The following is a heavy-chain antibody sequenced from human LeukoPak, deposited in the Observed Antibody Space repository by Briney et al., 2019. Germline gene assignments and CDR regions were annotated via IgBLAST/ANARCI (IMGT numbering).Heavy chain of an antibody. Sequence: SETLSLTCAVSGYSITRGYHCGWFRQPPGKGLEWIGSMFHAGNTYYNPSLKSRVTMSIDTSMNHFSLNLISVTAADTAVYYFARTRYCSGETCFSPDLLDTWSRGTLVTVSS. D-gene: IGHD2-15*01. V-gene: IGHV4-38-2*01. J-gene: IGHJ5*02. CDR2: MFHAGNT. CDR3: ARTRYCSGETCFSPDLLDT. CDR1: GYSITRGYH.